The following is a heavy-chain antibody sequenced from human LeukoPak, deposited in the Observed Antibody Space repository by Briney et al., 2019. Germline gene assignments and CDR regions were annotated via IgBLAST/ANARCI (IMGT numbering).Heavy chain of an antibody. CDR3: AKEDIVVVVAAELFDY. CDR1: GFTFSSYG. J-gene: IGHJ4*02. Sequence: GGSLRLSCAASGFTFSSYGMHWVRQAPGKGLEWVAFIRYDGSNKYYADSVKGRFTISRDNSKNTLYLQMNSLRAEDTAVYYCAKEDIVVVVAAELFDYWGQGTLVTVSS. V-gene: IGHV3-30*02. CDR2: IRYDGSNK. D-gene: IGHD2-15*01.